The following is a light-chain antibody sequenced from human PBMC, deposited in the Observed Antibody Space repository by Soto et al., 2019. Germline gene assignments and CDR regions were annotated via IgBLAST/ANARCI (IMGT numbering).Light chain of an antibody. CDR1: QDIKTY. CDR2: GTF. J-gene: IGKJ4*01. Sequence: IQLTQSPSSLSASVGDRVSITCRASQDIKTYLAWYQQKEGKAPKLLISGTFTLQSGVPSRFNGSGSGTDFTLTISSLEPEDFAVYYCQQRSNWPLTFGGGTKVEIK. CDR3: QQRSNWPLT. V-gene: IGKV1-9*01.